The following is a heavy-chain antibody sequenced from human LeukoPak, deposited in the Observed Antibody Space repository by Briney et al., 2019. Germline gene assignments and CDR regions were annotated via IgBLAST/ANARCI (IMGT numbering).Heavy chain of an antibody. CDR2: IYYSGST. J-gene: IGHJ4*02. CDR1: GGSISSGDYY. Sequence: SETLSLTCTVSGGSISSGDYYWSWIRQPPGKGLEWIGYIYYSGSTYYNPSLKSRVTISVDTSKNQFSLKLSSVTAADTAVYYCAREIVGAAYAVHWGQGALVTVSS. D-gene: IGHD1-26*01. CDR3: AREIVGAAYAVH. V-gene: IGHV4-30-4*01.